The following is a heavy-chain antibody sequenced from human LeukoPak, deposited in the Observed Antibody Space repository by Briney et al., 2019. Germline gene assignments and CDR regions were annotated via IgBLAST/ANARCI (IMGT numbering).Heavy chain of an antibody. J-gene: IGHJ6*02. Sequence: SETLSLTCAVYGGSFSGYYWSWIRQPPGKGLEWIGEINHSGSTNYNPSLKSRVTISVDTSKNQFSLKLSSVTAADTAVYYCARGKRSGYYHYYYGTDVWGQGTTVTVSS. CDR2: INHSGST. V-gene: IGHV4-34*01. CDR1: GGSFSGYY. D-gene: IGHD3-3*01. CDR3: ARGKRSGYYHYYYGTDV.